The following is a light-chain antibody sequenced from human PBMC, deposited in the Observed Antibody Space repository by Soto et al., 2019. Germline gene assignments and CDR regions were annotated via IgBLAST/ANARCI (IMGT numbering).Light chain of an antibody. CDR1: QGISSW. CDR3: QQANSFPLT. Sequence: DIQMTQSPSSVSASVGDRVTITCRASQGISSWLAWSQQKPGKAPNLLLHTASSLQIGVPSRFSGSGSGTDFTLTISSLQPEDFATYYCQQANSFPLTFGGGTKVEIK. V-gene: IGKV1-12*01. CDR2: TAS. J-gene: IGKJ4*01.